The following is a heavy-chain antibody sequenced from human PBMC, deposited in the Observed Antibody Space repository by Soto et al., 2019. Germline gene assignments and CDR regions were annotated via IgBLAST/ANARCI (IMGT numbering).Heavy chain of an antibody. J-gene: IGHJ3*02. CDR3: AREVRWEPEEGEAFDI. D-gene: IGHD1-26*01. CDR1: GGTFSSYA. CDR2: IIPIFGTA. Sequence: KVSCKASGGTFSSYAISWVRQAPGQGLEWMGGIIPIFGTANYAQKFQGRVTITADESTSTAYMELSSLRSEDTAVYYCAREVRWEPEEGEAFDIWGQGTMVTVSS. V-gene: IGHV1-69*01.